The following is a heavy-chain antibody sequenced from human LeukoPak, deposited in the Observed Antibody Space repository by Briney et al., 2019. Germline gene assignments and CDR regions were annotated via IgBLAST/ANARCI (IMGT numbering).Heavy chain of an antibody. Sequence: SETLSLTCSVSGDSVSSAGYHWSWIRQAPGKGLEWIGHSGSPSYNPSLKSRVMISIDTSKNQFSLKVSTVTAADTAAYYCAKGSYYDSSGSFYFDYWGQGTLVTVSS. J-gene: IGHJ4*02. CDR3: AKGSYYDSSGSFYFDY. V-gene: IGHV4-61*08. CDR1: GDSVSSAGYH. D-gene: IGHD3-22*01. CDR2: SGSP.